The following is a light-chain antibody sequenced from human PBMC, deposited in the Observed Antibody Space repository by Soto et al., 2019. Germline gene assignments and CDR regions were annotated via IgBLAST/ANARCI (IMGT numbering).Light chain of an antibody. CDR1: QGISSY. J-gene: IGKJ5*01. V-gene: IGKV1-9*01. CDR3: QQRNVWPPIT. Sequence: DIQLTQSPSFLSASVGDRVTITCRASQGISSYLAWYQQKSGKPPRLVIYDSTLRANGVPDRFGGSRSGTEFTLTINSLEPEDFAVYYCQQRNVWPPITFGQGTRLEI. CDR2: DST.